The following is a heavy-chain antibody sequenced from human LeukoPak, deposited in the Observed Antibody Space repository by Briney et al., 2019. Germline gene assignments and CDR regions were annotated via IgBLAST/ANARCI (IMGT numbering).Heavy chain of an antibody. CDR1: GGSFSGYY. V-gene: IGHV4-34*01. D-gene: IGHD2-15*01. CDR2: INHSGST. Sequence: SETPSLTCAVYGGSFSGYYWSWIRQPPGKGLEWIGEINHSGSTNYNPSLKSRVTISVDTSKNQFSLKLSSVTAADTAVYYCATRSIVVVVAATPGWFDPWGQGTLVTVSS. CDR3: ATRSIVVVVAATPGWFDP. J-gene: IGHJ5*02.